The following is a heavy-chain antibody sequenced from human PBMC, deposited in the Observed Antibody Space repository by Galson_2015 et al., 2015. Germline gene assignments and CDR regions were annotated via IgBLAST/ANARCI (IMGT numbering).Heavy chain of an antibody. D-gene: IGHD3-22*01. CDR2: IDWDDDK. Sequence: PALVKPTQTLTLTCTFSGFSLSTSGMCVSWIRQPPGKALEWLALIDWDDDKYYSTSLKTRLTISKDTSKNQVVITMTTMDPVDTATYYCAQAYYDRSGYYPGDWGQGTLVTVSS. J-gene: IGHJ4*02. V-gene: IGHV2-70*01. CDR3: AQAYYDRSGYYPGD. CDR1: GFSLSTSGMC.